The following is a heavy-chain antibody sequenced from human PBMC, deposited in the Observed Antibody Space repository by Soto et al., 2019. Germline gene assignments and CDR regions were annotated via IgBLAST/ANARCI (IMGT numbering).Heavy chain of an antibody. V-gene: IGHV3-23*01. CDR2: ITDSGGST. CDR3: AKVHGSGTYYNFPDY. J-gene: IGHJ4*02. CDR1: GFTFSTYA. Sequence: EVHLLESGGGLVQPGGSLRLSCAASGFTFSTYAMSWVRQAPGQGLEWVSTITDSGGSTYYAASVKGRFTISRDNSKNTLYLLMNSLSGEDTALYYCAKVHGSGTYYNFPDYWGQGTLVTVSS. D-gene: IGHD3-10*01.